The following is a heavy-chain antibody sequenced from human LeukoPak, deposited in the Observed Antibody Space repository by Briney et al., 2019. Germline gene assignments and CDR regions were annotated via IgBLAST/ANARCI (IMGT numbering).Heavy chain of an antibody. CDR3: ARGTVTRLDI. J-gene: IGHJ3*02. CDR2: LYPGDSET. D-gene: IGHD4-17*01. CDR1: GYSSTIYW. Sequence: GESLQISSQGFGYSSTIYWIGWVRPMPGRGLEWMGILYPGDSETRYSPSFQGQVTMSADKSISTAYLQWSSLKASDSAMYDCARGTVTRLDIWGQGTMVTVSS. V-gene: IGHV5-51*01.